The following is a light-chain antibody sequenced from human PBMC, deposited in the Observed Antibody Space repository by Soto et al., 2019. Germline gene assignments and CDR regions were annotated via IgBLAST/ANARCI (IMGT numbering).Light chain of an antibody. J-gene: IGKJ2*01. Sequence: EIVLTQSPGTLSLSPGERATLSCRASQSVSSSYLAWYQQKPGQAPRILIYGASSRATGILDRFSGSGSGTDFTLTISRLEPEDFAVYYCQQYGSSPYTFGQGTKLEIK. CDR2: GAS. CDR3: QQYGSSPYT. V-gene: IGKV3-20*01. CDR1: QSVSSSY.